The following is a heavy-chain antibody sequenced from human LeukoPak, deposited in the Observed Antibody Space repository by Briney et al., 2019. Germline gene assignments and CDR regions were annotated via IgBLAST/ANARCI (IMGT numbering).Heavy chain of an antibody. J-gene: IGHJ5*02. CDR2: VNPDSGAT. Sequence: ASVKVPCKASGYSFTGYYIHWVRQAPGQGLEWMGWVNPDSGATRNAQKFQGRVTVTRDTSISTAFMELSSLTSDDTAVYYCARDFAAVGSHNWFDPWGQGTLVTVSS. D-gene: IGHD6-19*01. CDR3: ARDFAAVGSHNWFDP. V-gene: IGHV1-2*02. CDR1: GYSFTGYY.